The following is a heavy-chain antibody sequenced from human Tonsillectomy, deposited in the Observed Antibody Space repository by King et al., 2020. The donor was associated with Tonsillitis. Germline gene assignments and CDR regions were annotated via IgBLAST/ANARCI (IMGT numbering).Heavy chain of an antibody. V-gene: IGHV3-30*18. Sequence: VQLVESGGGVVQPGRSLRLSCAASGFTFSDCGMHGVRPAPGKGLDGVAAISYDGNDKDYGDSVRGRFTISRDNSRNTLYRQVNSLRADDTAVYYCAKEGGAQYCSSTSCSADYWGQGTLVTVSS. CDR1: GFTFSDCG. CDR2: ISYDGNDK. J-gene: IGHJ4*02. CDR3: AKEGGAQYCSSTSCSADY. D-gene: IGHD2-2*01.